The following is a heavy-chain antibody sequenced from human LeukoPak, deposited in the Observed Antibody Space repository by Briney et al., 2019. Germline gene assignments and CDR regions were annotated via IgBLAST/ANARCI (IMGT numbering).Heavy chain of an antibody. J-gene: IGHJ4*02. CDR2: IYDTGST. CDR3: ARGGGYASPIGY. Sequence: PSETLSLTCIVSGGSISSYYWSWIRQPPGKGLEWIGYIYDTGSTNYNPSLKSRVTISVDTSKNQFSLKLSSVTAADTAVYYCARGGGYASPIGYWGQGALVTVSS. V-gene: IGHV4-59*01. D-gene: IGHD5-12*01. CDR1: GGSISSYY.